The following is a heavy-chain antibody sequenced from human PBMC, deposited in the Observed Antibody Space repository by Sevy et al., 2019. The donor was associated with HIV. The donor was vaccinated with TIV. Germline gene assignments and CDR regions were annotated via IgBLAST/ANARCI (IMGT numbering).Heavy chain of an antibody. D-gene: IGHD1-26*01. CDR2: FYSSGNT. CDR3: ARPSYTGSSFWYFDL. J-gene: IGHJ2*01. V-gene: IGHV4-4*07. Sequence: SETLSLTCTVSGGSISGTYWTWIRQPAGKGLEWIGTFYSSGNTDYNPSLKSRATMSVDTSKNQFSLNLSSVTAADTAVYYCARPSYTGSSFWYFDLWGRGTLVTVSS. CDR1: GGSISGTY.